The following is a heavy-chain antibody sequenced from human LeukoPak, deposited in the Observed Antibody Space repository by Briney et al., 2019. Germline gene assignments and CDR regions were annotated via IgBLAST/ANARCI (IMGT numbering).Heavy chain of an antibody. Sequence: ASVKVSCKASGGTFSSYAISWVRQAPGQGLEWMGGIIPIFGTANYAQKFQGRVTITADESTSTAYMELSSLRPEDTAVYYCARESGITIFGVVISGYMDVWGKGTTLSVSS. CDR2: IIPIFGTA. CDR1: GGTFSSYA. D-gene: IGHD3-3*01. V-gene: IGHV1-69*13. J-gene: IGHJ6*03. CDR3: ARESGITIFGVVISGYMDV.